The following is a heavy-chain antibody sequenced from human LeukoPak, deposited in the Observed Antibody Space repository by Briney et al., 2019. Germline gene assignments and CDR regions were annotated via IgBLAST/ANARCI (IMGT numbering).Heavy chain of an antibody. CDR2: INWNGGST. Sequence: GGSLRLSCAASGFTFDDYGTSWVRQAPGKGLEWVSSINWNGGSTGYADSVKGRFTISRDNAKNSLYLQMNSLRAEDTALYYCATSEMGDYDLNYWGQGTLVTVSS. J-gene: IGHJ4*02. CDR1: GFTFDDYG. D-gene: IGHD3-16*01. V-gene: IGHV3-20*04. CDR3: ATSEMGDYDLNY.